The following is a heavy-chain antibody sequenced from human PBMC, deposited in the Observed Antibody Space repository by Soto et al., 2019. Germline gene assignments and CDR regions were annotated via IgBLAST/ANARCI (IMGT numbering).Heavy chain of an antibody. D-gene: IGHD2-21*02. J-gene: IGHJ4*02. V-gene: IGHV3-23*01. CDR1: GFTFTYYA. Sequence: PGGSLRLSCAASGFTFTYYARSWVRQAPGRGPEWVSGISDSGGNTYYADSVKGRFTISRVNPKNTLYLQMNSLRAEDTAIYYCAKDKRQCGADCPAGPSDYWGQGTLVTVSS. CDR3: AKDKRQCGADCPAGPSDY. CDR2: ISDSGGNT.